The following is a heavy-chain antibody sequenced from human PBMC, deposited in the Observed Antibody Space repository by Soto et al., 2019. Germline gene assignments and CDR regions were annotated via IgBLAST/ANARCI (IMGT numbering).Heavy chain of an antibody. Sequence: GGSLSLSCAASGFTFSSYWMSWVRQAPGKGLEWVANIKQDGSEKYYVDSVKGRFTISRDNAKNSLYLQMNSLSAEDTAVSYCASEYGDYAFDIWGQGTMVTVSS. D-gene: IGHD4-17*01. V-gene: IGHV3-7*01. CDR2: IKQDGSEK. CDR1: GFTFSSYW. CDR3: ASEYGDYAFDI. J-gene: IGHJ3*02.